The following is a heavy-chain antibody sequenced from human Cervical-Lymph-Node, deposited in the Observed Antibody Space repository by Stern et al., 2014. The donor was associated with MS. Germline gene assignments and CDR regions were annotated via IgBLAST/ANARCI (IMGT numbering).Heavy chain of an antibody. D-gene: IGHD2-15*01. Sequence: QVQLQESGPGLVKPSQTLSLTCTVSGGSISSGNYFWSWIRLPAGKGLEWIGRVYISGSTDYNPSLNSRVTISLDTYKNHFSLKLTSVTAADTAVYYCARDGRADRVWGQGTTVTVSS. CDR2: VYISGST. CDR3: ARDGRADRV. V-gene: IGHV4-61*02. CDR1: GGSISSGNYF. J-gene: IGHJ6*02.